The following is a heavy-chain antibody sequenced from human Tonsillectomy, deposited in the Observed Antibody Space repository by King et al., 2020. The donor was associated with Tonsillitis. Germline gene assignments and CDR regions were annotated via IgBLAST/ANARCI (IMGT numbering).Heavy chain of an antibody. Sequence: QLVQSGGGVVQPGRSLRLSCAASGFTFSSYDMHWVRQAPGKGLEWVAVISYDGRNKYYADSVKGRLTISRDNSKNTLYLQMNSLRAEDTAVYYCAKDLEEDIAAAATGEIYYYYYYGMDVWGQGTTVTVSS. CDR3: AKDLEEDIAAAATGEIYYYYYYGMDV. J-gene: IGHJ6*02. D-gene: IGHD6-13*01. CDR1: GFTFSSYD. V-gene: IGHV3-30*18. CDR2: ISYDGRNK.